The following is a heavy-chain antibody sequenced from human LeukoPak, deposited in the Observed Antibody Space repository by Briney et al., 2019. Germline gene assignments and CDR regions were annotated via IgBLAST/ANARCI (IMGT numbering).Heavy chain of an antibody. CDR1: GYTFTSYA. V-gene: IGHV7-4-1*02. J-gene: IGHJ4*02. D-gene: IGHD3-22*01. CDR3: ARAPPGYYDSSGYYWDFDY. Sequence: ASLKVSCKASGYTFTSYAMNWVRQAPGQGLEWMGWINTNTGNPTYAQGFTGRFVFSLDTSVSTAYLQISSLKAEDTAVYYCARAPPGYYDSSGYYWDFDYWGQGTLVTVSS. CDR2: INTNTGNP.